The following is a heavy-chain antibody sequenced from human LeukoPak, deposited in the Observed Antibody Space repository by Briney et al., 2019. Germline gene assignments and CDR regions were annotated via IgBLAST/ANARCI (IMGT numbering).Heavy chain of an antibody. V-gene: IGHV4-4*07. CDR3: AKLGNQWELRLDY. CDR2: IYSSGRP. CDR1: GGSLSSYY. Sequence: PDETLSLTCTVSGGSLSSYYWSWIRQPAGKGLEWIGHIYSSGRPNYNPSLKTRDTMSVDTSKNQFSLKLTSVTAADTAVYYCAKLGNQWELRLDYWGQGTLVTVSS. D-gene: IGHD3-10*01. J-gene: IGHJ4*02.